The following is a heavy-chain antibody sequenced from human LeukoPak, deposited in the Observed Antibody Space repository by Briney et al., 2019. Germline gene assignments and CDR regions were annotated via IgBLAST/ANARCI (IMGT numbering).Heavy chain of an antibody. Sequence: PGGSLRLSCAASGFTVISNYMYWVRQTPGKGLEGISVIYSGGRTYYADSVKGRFTISRDNSKNMLFLQMNSLRTEDTALYYCARASGSFAGYFDFWGQGTLVTVSS. CDR3: ARASGSFAGYFDF. V-gene: IGHV3-66*02. J-gene: IGHJ4*02. CDR1: GFTVISNY. CDR2: IYSGGRT. D-gene: IGHD1-26*01.